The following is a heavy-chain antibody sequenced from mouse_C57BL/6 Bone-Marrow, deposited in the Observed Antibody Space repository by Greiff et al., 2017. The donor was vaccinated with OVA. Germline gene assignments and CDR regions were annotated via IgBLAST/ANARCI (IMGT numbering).Heavy chain of an antibody. V-gene: IGHV1-69*01. Sequence: QVQLKQPGAELVMPGASVKLSCKASGYTFTSYWMHWVKQRPGQGLEWIGEIDPSDSYTNYNQKFKGKSTLTVDKSSSTAYMQLSSLTSEDSAVYYGAREGTVGAWDFDVWGKGTTVTVSS. J-gene: IGHJ1*03. D-gene: IGHD1-1*01. CDR3: AREGTVGAWDFDV. CDR2: IDPSDSYT. CDR1: GYTFTSYW.